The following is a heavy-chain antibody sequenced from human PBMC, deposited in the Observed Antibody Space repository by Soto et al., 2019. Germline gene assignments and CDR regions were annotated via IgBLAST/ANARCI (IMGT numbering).Heavy chain of an antibody. CDR3: ARGGRITMVRVDAFDI. V-gene: IGHV1-46*03. CDR2: INPSGGST. Sequence: ASVKVSCKASGYTFTSYYMHWVRQAPGQGLEWMGIINPSGGSTSYAQKFQGRVTMTRDTSTSTVYMELSSLRPEDTAVYYCARGGRITMVRVDAFDIWGQGTMVTVSS. D-gene: IGHD3-10*01. CDR1: GYTFTSYY. J-gene: IGHJ3*02.